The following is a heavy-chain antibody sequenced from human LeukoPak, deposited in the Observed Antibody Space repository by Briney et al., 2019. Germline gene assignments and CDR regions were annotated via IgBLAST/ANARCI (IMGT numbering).Heavy chain of an antibody. CDR2: ISAYNGNT. CDR1: GYTFTSYG. CDR3: VTAAGTYFDY. Sequence: ASVKVSCKASGYTFTSYGISWVRQAPGQGLEWMGWISAYNGNTNYAQKLQGRVTMTTDTSTSTVYMELRSLRSDDKAVYYCVTAAGTYFDYWGQGTLVTVSS. J-gene: IGHJ4*02. D-gene: IGHD6-19*01. V-gene: IGHV1-18*04.